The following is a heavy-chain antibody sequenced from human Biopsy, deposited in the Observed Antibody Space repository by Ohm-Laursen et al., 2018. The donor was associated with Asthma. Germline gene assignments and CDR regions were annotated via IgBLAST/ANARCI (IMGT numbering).Heavy chain of an antibody. D-gene: IGHD2-2*01. CDR3: ARKAGSCISRTCYSLDF. Sequence: SVKVSCKSLGGTFTTYVIGWVRHAPGQGLEWMGGINSVFGTTTYPHKFQDRVTITADDSTSTVYMELSSLRSEDTAVYYCARKAGSCISRTCYSLDFWGQGTLVTVSS. CDR1: GGTFTTYV. V-gene: IGHV1-69*13. CDR2: INSVFGTT. J-gene: IGHJ4*02.